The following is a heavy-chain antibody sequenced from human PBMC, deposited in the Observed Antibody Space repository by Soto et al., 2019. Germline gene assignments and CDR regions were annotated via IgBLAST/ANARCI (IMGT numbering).Heavy chain of an antibody. CDR1: GFTFSSYA. CDR3: ASRSSGWYFDY. J-gene: IGHJ4*02. V-gene: IGHV3-23*01. CDR2: ISGNGGST. Sequence: EVQLLESGGGLVQPGGSLRLSCTASGFTFSSYAMNWVRQAPGKGLEWVSVISGNGGSTYYADSVKGRFTISRDNSKNRLYLQMNSLRAEDTAVYYCASRSSGWYFDYWGQGTLVTVSS. D-gene: IGHD6-19*01.